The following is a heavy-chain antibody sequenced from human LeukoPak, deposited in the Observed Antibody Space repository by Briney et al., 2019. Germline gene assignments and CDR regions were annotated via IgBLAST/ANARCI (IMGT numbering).Heavy chain of an antibody. V-gene: IGHV1-46*01. CDR2: IYPRDGST. CDR1: GYTFTSNY. CDR3: ARDQEGFDY. J-gene: IGHJ4*02. Sequence: ASVTVSCTASGYTFTSNYIHWVRQAPGQGLEWMGMIYPRDGSTSYAQKFQGRVTVTRDTSTSTVHIELSGLRSEDTAVYYCARDQEGFDYWGLGTLVTVSS.